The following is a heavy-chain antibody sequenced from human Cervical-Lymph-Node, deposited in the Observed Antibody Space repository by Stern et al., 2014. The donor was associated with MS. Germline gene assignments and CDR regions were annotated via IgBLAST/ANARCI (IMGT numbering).Heavy chain of an antibody. J-gene: IGHJ4*02. Sequence: QLQLQESGPGLVKPSETLSLTCTVSAGSISSPSYYWDWIRQPPGKGLEWIGSAYYSVRNYYSPSLRSRVTISVDTSKNQFSLKLYSATAADTAVYYCARRRRAHFDYWEGTLVTVSS. V-gene: IGHV4-39*01. CDR3: ARRRRAHFDY. CDR1: AGSISSPSYY. CDR2: AYYSVRN.